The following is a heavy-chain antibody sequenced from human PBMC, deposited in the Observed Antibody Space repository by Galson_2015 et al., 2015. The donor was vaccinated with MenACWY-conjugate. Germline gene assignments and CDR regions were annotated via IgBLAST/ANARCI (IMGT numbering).Heavy chain of an antibody. CDR1: GFTFSSYG. Sequence: SLRLSCAASGFTFSSYGMHWVRQAPGKGLEWVAVISYDGSNKYYADSVKGRFTISRDNSKNTLYLQMNSLRAEDTAVYYCAKVPYYDFWSGYYFYYYGMDVWGQGTTVTVSS. V-gene: IGHV3-30*18. J-gene: IGHJ6*02. D-gene: IGHD3-3*01. CDR3: AKVPYYDFWSGYYFYYYGMDV. CDR2: ISYDGSNK.